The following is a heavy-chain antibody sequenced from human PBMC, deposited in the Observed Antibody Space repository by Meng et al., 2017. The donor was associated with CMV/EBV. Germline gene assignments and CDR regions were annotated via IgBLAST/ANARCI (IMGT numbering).Heavy chain of an antibody. CDR3: ARRGVTTKEFDY. Sequence: GGSLRLSCAASGFTVSSNYMSWVRQAPGKGLEWVSVIYSGGSTYYADSVKGRFTISRDNSKNTLYLQMNSLRAEVTAVYYCARRGVTTKEFDYWGQGTLVTVSS. J-gene: IGHJ4*02. D-gene: IGHD4-17*01. CDR2: IYSGGST. CDR1: GFTVSSNY. V-gene: IGHV3-53*01.